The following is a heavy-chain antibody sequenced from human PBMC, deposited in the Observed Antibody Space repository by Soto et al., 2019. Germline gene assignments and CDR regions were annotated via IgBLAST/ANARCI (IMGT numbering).Heavy chain of an antibody. V-gene: IGHV1-8*01. CDR1: GYTFTSYD. Sequence: ASVKVSCKASGYTFTSYDINWVRQATGQGLEWMGWMNPNSGNTGYSQKFQGRVTMTRDTSTSTAYMELSSLRSEDTAVYYCARDRITMVRGGGNWFDPWGQGTLVTVSS. CDR2: MNPNSGNT. J-gene: IGHJ5*02. CDR3: ARDRITMVRGGGNWFDP. D-gene: IGHD3-10*01.